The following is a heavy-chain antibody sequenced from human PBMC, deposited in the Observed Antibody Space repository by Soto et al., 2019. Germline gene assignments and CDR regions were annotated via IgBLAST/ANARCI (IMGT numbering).Heavy chain of an antibody. CDR3: ARARSYGTRFDY. Sequence: NPSETLSLTCTVSGGSISSGGYYWSWIRQHPGKGLEWIGYIYYSGSTYYNPSLKSRVTISVDTSKNQFSLKLSSVTAADTAVYYCARARSYGTRFDYWGQGTLVTVSS. CDR1: GGSISSGGYY. V-gene: IGHV4-31*03. J-gene: IGHJ4*02. D-gene: IGHD5-18*01. CDR2: IYYSGST.